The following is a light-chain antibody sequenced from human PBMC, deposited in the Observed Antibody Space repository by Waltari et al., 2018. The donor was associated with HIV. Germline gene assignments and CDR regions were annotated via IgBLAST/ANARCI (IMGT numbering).Light chain of an antibody. CDR3: QQYNKWPPT. CDR2: GAS. CDR1: QSFSSN. Sequence: EIVMTQSPATRSVSPGEIASLSCRASQSFSSNLAWYQQKPGQAPRLLIYGASTRATGIPARFSGSGSGTEFTLTISSLQSEDFAVYYCQQYNKWPPTFGQGTKVEIK. V-gene: IGKV3-15*01. J-gene: IGKJ1*01.